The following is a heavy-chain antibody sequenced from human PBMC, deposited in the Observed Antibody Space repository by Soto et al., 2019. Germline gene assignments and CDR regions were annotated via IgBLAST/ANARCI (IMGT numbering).Heavy chain of an antibody. J-gene: IGHJ5*02. CDR3: ARDLNWFDP. Sequence: WETLSLTCAVSCYSISSGYYWGWIRQPPGKGLEWIGSIYHSGSTCYNPSLKSRVTISVDTSKNQFSLKLSSVTAADTAVYYCARDLNWFDPWGQGTLVTVSS. CDR2: IYHSGST. V-gene: IGHV4-38-2*02. CDR1: CYSISSGYY.